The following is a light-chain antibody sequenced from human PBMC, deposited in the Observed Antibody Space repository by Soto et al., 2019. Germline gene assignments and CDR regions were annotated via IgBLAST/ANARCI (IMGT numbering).Light chain of an antibody. J-gene: IGLJ2*01. CDR2: EGT. V-gene: IGLV2-23*01. CDR1: SSDVGSYNL. Sequence: QSALTQPASVSGSPGQSITISCTGSSSDVGSYNLVSWYQHHPGKAPKLIIYEGTKRPSGVSNRFSGSKSGNTASLTISGLQAEDEADYYYCSYASSSIVIFGGGTKLTVL. CDR3: CSYASSSIVI.